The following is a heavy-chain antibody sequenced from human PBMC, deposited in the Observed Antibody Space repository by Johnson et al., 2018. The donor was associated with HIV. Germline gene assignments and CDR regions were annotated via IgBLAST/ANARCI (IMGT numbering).Heavy chain of an antibody. CDR1: AFTSSSYS. D-gene: IGHD3-10*01. Sequence: QVQLVESGGGVVQPGRSLRLSCAASAFTSSSYSMHWVRQAPGKGLEWVAVISYDGSKKYYAGSVKGRFTISRDNSKTTLYLQMNSLRAEDTAVYYCAREDPPITMVRGVIRHDAFDIWGQGTMVTVSS. J-gene: IGHJ3*02. CDR2: ISYDGSKK. CDR3: AREDPPITMVRGVIRHDAFDI. V-gene: IGHV3-30*04.